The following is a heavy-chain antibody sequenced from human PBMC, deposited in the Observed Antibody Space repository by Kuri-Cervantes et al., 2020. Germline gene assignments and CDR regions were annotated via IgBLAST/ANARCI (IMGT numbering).Heavy chain of an antibody. V-gene: IGHV3-21*04. D-gene: IGHD3-10*01. CDR1: GFTFSDYW. CDR3: AKGRGITPVRGNLH. Sequence: GGSLRLSCAASGFTFSDYWMNWVRQAPGKGLEWVSSISSSSSYIYYADSVKGRFTISRDNAKNSLYLQMNSLRAEDVAIYYCAKGRGITPVRGNLHWGQGTLVTVSS. CDR2: ISSSSSYI. J-gene: IGHJ4*02.